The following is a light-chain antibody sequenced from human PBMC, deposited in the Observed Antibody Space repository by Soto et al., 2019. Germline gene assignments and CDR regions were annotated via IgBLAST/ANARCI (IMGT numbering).Light chain of an antibody. J-gene: IGKJ1*01. CDR2: DGS. V-gene: IGKV1-5*01. CDR1: QNIDNL. Sequence: DIQMTQSPYTLSASVGDSVTITCRASQNIDNLLAWYQQKPGQAPKVVIFDGSRLETGVPSRFSGSGSGTTFTLTISSLQPDDFATYYCQQYNSYSPTFGPGTKVDI. CDR3: QQYNSYSPT.